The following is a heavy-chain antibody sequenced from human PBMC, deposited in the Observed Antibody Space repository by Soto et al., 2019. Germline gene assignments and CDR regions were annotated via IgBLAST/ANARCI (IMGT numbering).Heavy chain of an antibody. J-gene: IGHJ6*02. Sequence: QVQLVQSGAEVKKPGASVKVSCKASGYTFTSYDINWVRQATGQGLEWMGWMNPHSGNTGYAQKFQGRVTMTRNTSISTAYMELSSLRSEDTAVYYCARKLGRIDYYYYGMDVWGQGTTVTVSS. D-gene: IGHD6-6*01. CDR3: ARKLGRIDYYYYGMDV. CDR2: MNPHSGNT. V-gene: IGHV1-8*01. CDR1: GYTFTSYD.